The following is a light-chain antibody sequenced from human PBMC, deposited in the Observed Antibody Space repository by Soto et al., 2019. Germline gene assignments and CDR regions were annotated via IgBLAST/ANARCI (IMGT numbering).Light chain of an antibody. CDR1: QSVSTS. CDR2: GAS. V-gene: IGKV3-20*01. CDR3: QLYGGSRDT. J-gene: IGKJ2*01. Sequence: EIVLTQSPGTLSLSPGERATLSCRASQSVSTSLAWFQQKRGQAPRLLIYGASSRATNIPDRFSGSGSGTDFTLTISRLEPEDFAVYYCQLYGGSRDTFGQGTKLEIK.